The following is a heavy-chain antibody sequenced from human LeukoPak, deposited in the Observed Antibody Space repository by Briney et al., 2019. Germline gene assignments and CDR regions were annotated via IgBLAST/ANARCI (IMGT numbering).Heavy chain of an antibody. CDR1: GFTVCSNY. CDR3: ARDPTYYYDSSGSV. Sequence: GGSLRLSCAASGFTVCSNYMSWVRQAPGKGLEWVSVIYSGGSTYYADSVKGRFTISRDNSKNTLYLQMNSLRAEDTAVYYCARDPTYYYDSSGSVWGQGTLVTVSS. CDR2: IYSGGST. J-gene: IGHJ4*02. V-gene: IGHV3-66*01. D-gene: IGHD3-22*01.